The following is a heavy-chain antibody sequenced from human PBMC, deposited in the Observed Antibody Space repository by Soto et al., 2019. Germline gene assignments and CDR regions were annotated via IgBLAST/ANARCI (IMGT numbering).Heavy chain of an antibody. CDR1: GYTFTSYG. CDR3: ARAGVMAARSSWFDP. Sequence: ASVKVSCKASGYTFTSYGISWVRQAPGQGLERKGIINPSGSSTSYAQKFQGRVTMTRDTSTSTVYMELSSLRSEDTVVYYCARAGVMAARSSWFDPWGQGTLVTVSS. D-gene: IGHD6-6*01. V-gene: IGHV1-46*03. J-gene: IGHJ5*02. CDR2: INPSGSST.